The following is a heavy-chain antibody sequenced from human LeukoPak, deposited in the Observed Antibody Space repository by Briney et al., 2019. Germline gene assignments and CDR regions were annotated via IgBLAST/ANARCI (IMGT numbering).Heavy chain of an antibody. CDR3: ARWNEPKFDY. CDR2: IYYSGST. D-gene: IGHD1-1*01. CDR1: GGSISSYY. Sequence: PSETLSLTCTVSGGSISSYYWSWIRQPPGKGLEWIGYIYYSGSTNYNPSLKSRVTISVDTSKNQFSLKLSPVTAADTAVYYCARWNEPKFDYWGLGTLVTVSS. J-gene: IGHJ4*02. V-gene: IGHV4-59*01.